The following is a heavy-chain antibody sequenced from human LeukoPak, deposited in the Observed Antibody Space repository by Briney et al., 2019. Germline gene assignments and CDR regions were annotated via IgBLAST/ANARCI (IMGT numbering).Heavy chain of an antibody. Sequence: ASVKVSCKASGYTFTSYGISWVRQAPGQGLEWMGWISAYNGNTNYAQKLQGRVTMTTDTSTSTAYMELRSLRSDDTAVYYCARDILTGYRRAHFDYWGQGTLVTVSS. V-gene: IGHV1-18*01. CDR3: ARDILTGYRRAHFDY. CDR1: GYTFTSYG. J-gene: IGHJ4*02. D-gene: IGHD3-9*01. CDR2: ISAYNGNT.